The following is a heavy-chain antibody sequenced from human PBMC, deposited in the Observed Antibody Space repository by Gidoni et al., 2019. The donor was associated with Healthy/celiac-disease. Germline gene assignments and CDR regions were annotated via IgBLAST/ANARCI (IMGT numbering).Heavy chain of an antibody. CDR2: ISSSSSYI. Sequence: EVQLVESGGGLVKPGGSLRLSWAASGFTFSSHSMNWVRQAPGKGLEWVSSISSSSSYIYYADSVKGRFTISRDNAKNSLYLQMNSLRAEDTAVYYCARDLMAAADYFDYWGQGTLVTVSS. D-gene: IGHD6-13*01. V-gene: IGHV3-21*01. J-gene: IGHJ4*02. CDR3: ARDLMAAADYFDY. CDR1: GFTFSSHS.